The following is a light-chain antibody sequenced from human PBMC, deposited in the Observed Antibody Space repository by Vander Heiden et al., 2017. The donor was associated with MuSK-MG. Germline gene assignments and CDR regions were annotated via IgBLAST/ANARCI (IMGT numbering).Light chain of an antibody. J-gene: IGLJ2*01. V-gene: IGLV2-14*01. Sequence: QSALTQPASVSGSPGQSLTISCTGTSSDVGGYNYVAWYQQPPAKAHKLMIYDGSKRPAGVANRFSGSKSGNTASLTISVLQVEDDAEYYGSSYTSSSTVVFGGGTKLTVL. CDR2: DGS. CDR3: SSYTSSSTVV. CDR1: SSDVGGYNY.